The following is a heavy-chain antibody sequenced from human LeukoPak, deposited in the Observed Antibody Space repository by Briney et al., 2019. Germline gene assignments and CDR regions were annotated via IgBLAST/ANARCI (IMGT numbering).Heavy chain of an antibody. J-gene: IGHJ4*02. V-gene: IGHV4-30-4*08. D-gene: IGHD6-13*01. CDR3: ARDGGYSSSWYDY. CDR2: IYYSGST. Sequence: KPSETLSLTCTVSGGSISSGDYYWSWIRQPPGKGLEWIGYIYYSGSTYYNPSLKSRVTISVDTSKNQFSLKLSSVTAADTAVYYCARDGGYSSSWYDYWGQGTLVTVSS. CDR1: GGSISSGDYY.